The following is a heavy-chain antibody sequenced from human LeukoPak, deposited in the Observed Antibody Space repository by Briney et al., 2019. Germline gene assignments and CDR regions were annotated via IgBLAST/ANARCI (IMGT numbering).Heavy chain of an antibody. J-gene: IGHJ4*02. CDR1: GGSFSGYH. V-gene: IGHV4-34*01. CDR3: ARGLATTGPNNYFDY. D-gene: IGHD2-8*02. CDR2: INHSGST. Sequence: SETLSLTCAVYGGSFSGYHWSWIRQPPGKGLEWIGEINHSGSTNYNPSLKSRVTISVDTSKNQFSLKLSSVTAADTAVYYCARGLATTGPNNYFDYWGQGTLVTVSS.